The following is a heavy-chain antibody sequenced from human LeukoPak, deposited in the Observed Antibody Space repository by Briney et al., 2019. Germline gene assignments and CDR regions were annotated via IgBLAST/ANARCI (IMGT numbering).Heavy chain of an antibody. CDR1: GFTFSSYW. J-gene: IGHJ4*02. CDR2: INSDGSST. V-gene: IGHV3-74*01. D-gene: IGHD5-18*01. CDR3: ARKVDTAMVRNFDY. Sequence: PGGSLRLSCAAPGFTFSSYWMHWVRQAPGKGLVWASRINSDGSSTSYADSVKGRFTISRDNAKNTLYLQMNSLRAEDTAVYYCARKVDTAMVRNFDYWGQGTLVTVSS.